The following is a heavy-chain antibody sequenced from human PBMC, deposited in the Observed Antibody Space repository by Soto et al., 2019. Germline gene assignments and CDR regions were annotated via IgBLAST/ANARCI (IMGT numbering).Heavy chain of an antibody. D-gene: IGHD3-16*02. CDR3: AKDHHYDYIWGSYRHKLGGFDP. CDR1: GFTFSSYA. V-gene: IGHV3-23*01. CDR2: ISGSGGST. Sequence: GGSLRLSCAASGFTFSSYAMSWVRQAPGKGLEWVSAISGSGGSTYYADSVKGRFTISRDNSKNTLYLQMNSLRAEDTAVCYCAKDHHYDYIWGSYRHKLGGFDPWGQGTLVTVSS. J-gene: IGHJ5*02.